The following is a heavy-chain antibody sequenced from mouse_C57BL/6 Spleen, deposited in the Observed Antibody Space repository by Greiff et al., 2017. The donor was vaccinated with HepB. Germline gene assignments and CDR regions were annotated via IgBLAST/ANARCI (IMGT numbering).Heavy chain of an antibody. CDR3: ARQLGQDFDY. CDR2: ISSGGSYT. Sequence: EVQGVESGGDLVKPGGSLKLSCAASGFTFSSYGMSWVRQTPDKRLEWVATISSGGSYTYYPDSVKGRFTISRDNAKNTLYLQMSSLKSEDTAMYYCARQLGQDFDYWGQGTTLTVSS. V-gene: IGHV5-6*01. J-gene: IGHJ2*01. D-gene: IGHD4-1*01. CDR1: GFTFSSYG.